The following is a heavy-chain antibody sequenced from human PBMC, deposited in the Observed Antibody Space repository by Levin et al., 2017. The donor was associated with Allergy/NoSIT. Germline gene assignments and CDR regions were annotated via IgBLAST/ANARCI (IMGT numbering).Heavy chain of an antibody. CDR3: AKEGYYEFWSGYAKQR. V-gene: IGHV3-23*01. D-gene: IGHD3-3*01. CDR2: ISGSGGST. J-gene: IGHJ4*02. Sequence: GESLKISCAASGFTFSSYAMSWVRQAPGKGLEWVSAISGSGGSTYYADSVKGRFTISRDNSKNTLYLQMNSLRAEDTAVYYCAKEGYYEFWSGYAKQRWGQGTLVTVSS. CDR1: GFTFSSYA.